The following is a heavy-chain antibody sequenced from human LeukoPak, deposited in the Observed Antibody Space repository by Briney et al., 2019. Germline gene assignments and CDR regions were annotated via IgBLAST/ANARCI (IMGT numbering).Heavy chain of an antibody. CDR3: ARRLGTPLGVDY. Sequence: GGSLRPSCAASGFIFSNYEMNWVRQTPGKGLEWVSYISDHGKSRNYVDSVKGRFAISRDNAKNSLYLQMNSLRAEDTAVYYCARRLGTPLGVDYWGQGTLVTVSS. V-gene: IGHV3-48*03. D-gene: IGHD1-14*01. CDR1: GFIFSNYE. CDR2: ISDHGKSR. J-gene: IGHJ4*02.